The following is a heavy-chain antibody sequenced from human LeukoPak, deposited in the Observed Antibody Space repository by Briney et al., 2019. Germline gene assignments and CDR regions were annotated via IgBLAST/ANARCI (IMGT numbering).Heavy chain of an antibody. CDR2: ISYDGSNK. D-gene: IGHD3-10*01. J-gene: IGHJ4*02. CDR3: AKVRGVRGVRTPIDY. V-gene: IGHV3-30*18. Sequence: HPGGSLRLSCAASGFTFSSYGMHWVRQAPGKGLEWVAVISYDGSNKYYADSVKGRFTISRDNSKNTLYLQMDSLRAEDTAVYYCAKVRGVRGVRTPIDYWGQGTLVTVSS. CDR1: GFTFSSYG.